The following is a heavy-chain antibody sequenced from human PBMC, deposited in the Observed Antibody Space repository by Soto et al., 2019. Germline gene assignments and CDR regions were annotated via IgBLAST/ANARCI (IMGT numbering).Heavy chain of an antibody. J-gene: IGHJ6*03. CDR3: ARSGPYSSSPPRERYYYYMDV. CDR2: INHSGST. Sequence: SETLSLTCAVYGGSFSGYYWSWIRQPPGKGLEWIGEINHSGSTNYNPSLKSRVTISVDTSKNQFSLKLSSVTAADTAVYYCARSGPYSSSPPRERYYYYMDVWGKGTTVTVSS. V-gene: IGHV4-34*01. CDR1: GGSFSGYY. D-gene: IGHD6-6*01.